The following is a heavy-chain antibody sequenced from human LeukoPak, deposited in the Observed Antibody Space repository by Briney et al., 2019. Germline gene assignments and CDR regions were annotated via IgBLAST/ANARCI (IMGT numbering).Heavy chain of an antibody. J-gene: IGHJ4*02. D-gene: IGHD3-10*01. CDR3: AKIRRILWFGGPHY. V-gene: IGHV3-30*02. CDR2: IRYDGNNK. CDR1: GFTFSSYA. Sequence: GGSLRLSRAASGFTFSSYAMSWVRQAPRKGLNSVAFIRYDGNNKYYADSVKGRFTISRDNSKNILYLEMNSLSTEDTAVYYCAKIRRILWFGGPHYWGQGTLVTVSS.